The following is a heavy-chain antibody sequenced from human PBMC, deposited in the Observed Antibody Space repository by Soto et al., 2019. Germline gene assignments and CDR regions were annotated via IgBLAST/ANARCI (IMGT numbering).Heavy chain of an antibody. V-gene: IGHV3-23*01. J-gene: IGHJ4*02. Sequence: PGGALRLSFAAPGFTFCKYSMRWVRQSPGKGLEWVSAITGSGGDTYHADSVKGRFTISRDNTKNTLYLQMNSLKAEDTAVFYCAKGSASSRPYYFDYWGQGALVTVS. CDR2: ITGSGGDT. CDR3: AKGSASSRPYYFDY. D-gene: IGHD2-2*01. CDR1: GFTFCKYS.